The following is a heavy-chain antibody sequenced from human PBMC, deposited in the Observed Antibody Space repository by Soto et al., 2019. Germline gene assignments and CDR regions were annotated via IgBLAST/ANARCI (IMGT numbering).Heavy chain of an antibody. V-gene: IGHV3-15*01. J-gene: IGHJ6*02. CDR1: GFTFRSAW. CDR3: TTRPWGYDSSGYYYSYGMDV. D-gene: IGHD3-22*01. CDR2: IKSKTDGGTT. Sequence: EVQLVESGGGLVKPGGSLRLSCVASGFTFRSAWMSWVRQAPGKGLEWVGRIKSKTDGGTTDYAAPVKGRFTISRDASKNTLYLQINSLKTEDTAVSYCTTRPWGYDSSGYYYSYGMDVWGQGTTVTVSS.